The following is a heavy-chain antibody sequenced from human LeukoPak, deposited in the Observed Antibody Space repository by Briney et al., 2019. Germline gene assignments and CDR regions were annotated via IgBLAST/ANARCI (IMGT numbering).Heavy chain of an antibody. Sequence: GGSLRLSCAASGFTFSSYGMHWVRQAPGKGLEWVAVISYDGSNKYYADSVKGRFTISRDNSKNTLYLQMNSLRAADTAVYYCAKIRSSYGPGGYYYYYYGMDVWGQGTTVTVSS. CDR2: ISYDGSNK. V-gene: IGHV3-30*18. CDR3: AKIRSSYGPGGYYYYYYGMDV. J-gene: IGHJ6*02. D-gene: IGHD5-18*01. CDR1: GFTFSSYG.